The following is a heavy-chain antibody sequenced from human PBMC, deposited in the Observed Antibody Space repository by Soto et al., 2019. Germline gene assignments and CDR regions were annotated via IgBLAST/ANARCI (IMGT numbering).Heavy chain of an antibody. CDR1: GFTFSNSY. CDR2: ISRTGSTI. CDR3: AKVPAARWYYYYGMDV. V-gene: IGHV3-11*01. D-gene: IGHD2-15*01. J-gene: IGHJ6*02. Sequence: GGSLRLSCVASGFTFSNSYMSWIRQAPGKGLEWVSYISRTGSTIYYADSVKGRFTISRDNSKNTLYLQMNSLRAEDTAVYYCAKVPAARWYYYYGMDVWGQGTTVTVSS.